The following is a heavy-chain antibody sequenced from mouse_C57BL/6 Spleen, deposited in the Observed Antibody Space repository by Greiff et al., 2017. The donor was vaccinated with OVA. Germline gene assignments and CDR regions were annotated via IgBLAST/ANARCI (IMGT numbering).Heavy chain of an antibody. CDR1: GFTFSSYA. Sequence: EVKLMESGEGLVKPGGSLKLSCAASGFTFSSYAMSWVRQTPEKRLEWVAYISSGGDYIYYADTVKGLFTISRDNARNTLYLQMSSLKSEDTAMYYCTRDIYDYSWFAYWGQGTLVTVSA. CDR3: TRDIYDYSWFAY. D-gene: IGHD2-4*01. CDR2: ISSGGDYI. J-gene: IGHJ3*01. V-gene: IGHV5-9-1*02.